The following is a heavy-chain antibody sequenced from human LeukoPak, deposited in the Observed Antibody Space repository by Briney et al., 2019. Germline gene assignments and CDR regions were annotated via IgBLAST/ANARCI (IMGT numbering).Heavy chain of an antibody. Sequence: GASVKVSCKASGYTFTNYAMHWVSQAPGQRLEWMGWINAGNGNTKYSQEFQGRVTITRDTSASTAYMELSSLRSEDMAVYYCAREHGLGYMDVWGKGTTVTVSS. CDR3: AREHGLGYMDV. D-gene: IGHD3-16*01. V-gene: IGHV1-3*03. J-gene: IGHJ6*03. CDR2: INAGNGNT. CDR1: GYTFTNYA.